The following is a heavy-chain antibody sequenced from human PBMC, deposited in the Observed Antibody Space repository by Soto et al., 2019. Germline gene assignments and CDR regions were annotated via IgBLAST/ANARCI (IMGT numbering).Heavy chain of an antibody. CDR3: AKDIGGGYSGYDFPYYYGMDV. V-gene: IGHV3-43D*04. J-gene: IGHJ6*02. CDR2: ISWDGGST. CDR1: GFTFDDYA. D-gene: IGHD5-12*01. Sequence: EVQLVESGGVVVQPGGSLRLSCAASGFTFDDYAMHWVRQAPGKGLEWVSLISWDGGSTYYADSVKGRFTISRDNSKNSLYLQMNSLRAEDTALYYFAKDIGGGYSGYDFPYYYGMDVWGQGTTVTVSS.